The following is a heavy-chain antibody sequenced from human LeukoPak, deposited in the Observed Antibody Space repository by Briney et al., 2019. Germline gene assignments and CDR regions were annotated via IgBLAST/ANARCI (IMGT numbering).Heavy chain of an antibody. V-gene: IGHV3-21*01. CDR1: EFTLRDAW. D-gene: IGHD3-16*01. J-gene: IGHJ4*02. CDR2: ISSSSSYI. CDR3: AIVAGGDPFDY. Sequence: KSGGSLRLSCSASEFTLRDAWMNWVRQAPGKGLEWVSSISSSSSYIKYADSVKGRFTVSRDNAKKSLYLQMNNLRAEDTAVYYCAIVAGGDPFDYWGQGTLVTVSS.